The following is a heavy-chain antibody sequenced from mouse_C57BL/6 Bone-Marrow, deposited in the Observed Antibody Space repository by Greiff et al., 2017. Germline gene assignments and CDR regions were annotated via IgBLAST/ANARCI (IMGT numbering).Heavy chain of an antibody. V-gene: IGHV14-1*01. CDR2: IDPEDGDT. CDR1: GFNIKDYY. D-gene: IGHD1-1*01. J-gene: IGHJ1*03. CDR3: TITTVVPWYFDV. Sequence: EVQLQQSGAELVRPGASVKLSCTASGFNIKDYYMHWVKQRPEQGLEWIGRIDPEDGDTAYAPKFQGKATMTADTSSNTAYLQLSSLTSEDTAVYYCTITTVVPWYFDVWGTGTTVTVAS.